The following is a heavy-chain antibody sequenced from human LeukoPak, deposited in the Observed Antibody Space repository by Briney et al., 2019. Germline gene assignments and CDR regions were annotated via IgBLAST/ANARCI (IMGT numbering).Heavy chain of an antibody. CDR3: ASDFEYCSSTSCPYYYYYMDV. V-gene: IGHV3-74*01. CDR1: GFTFSSYW. Sequence: PGGSLRLSCAASGFTFSSYWMHWVRQAPGKGLVWVSRINTDGSSTSYADSVKGRSTISRDNAKNTLYLQMNSLRAEDTAVYYCASDFEYCSSTSCPYYYYYMDVWGKGTTVTVSS. D-gene: IGHD2-2*01. J-gene: IGHJ6*03. CDR2: INTDGSST.